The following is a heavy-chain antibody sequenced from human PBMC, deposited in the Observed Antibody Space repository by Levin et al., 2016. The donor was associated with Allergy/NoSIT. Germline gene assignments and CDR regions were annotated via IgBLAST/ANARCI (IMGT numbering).Heavy chain of an antibody. Sequence: GGSLRLSCTASGFTFDDYGMTWVRQAPGKGLEWVSGINWNGGSTAYADSVRGRFTISRDNAKNSLYLQMNSLRGEDTAFYYCARDTFRRGSGLSRFRGQGTLVTVSS. V-gene: IGHV3-20*04. J-gene: IGHJ4*02. CDR1: GFTFDDYG. CDR3: ARDTFRRGSGLSRF. CDR2: INWNGGST. D-gene: IGHD2-15*01.